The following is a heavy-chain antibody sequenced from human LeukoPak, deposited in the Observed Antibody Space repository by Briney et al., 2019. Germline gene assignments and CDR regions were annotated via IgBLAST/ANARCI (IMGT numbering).Heavy chain of an antibody. J-gene: IGHJ6*02. V-gene: IGHV3-23*01. D-gene: IGHD3-3*01. Sequence: GGSLRLSCAASGFTLRIYAMSWFGRPPGRGRNGLSGISGSDASTFYADSVMGRFTISRDNSMNTLYLQMNNVRAEDAAIYFCARRGSEWNSYFYPMDVWGQGTTVTVSS. CDR2: ISGSDAST. CDR3: ARRGSEWNSYFYPMDV. CDR1: GFTLRIYA.